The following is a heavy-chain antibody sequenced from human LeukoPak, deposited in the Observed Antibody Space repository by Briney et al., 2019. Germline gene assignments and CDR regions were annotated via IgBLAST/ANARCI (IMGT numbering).Heavy chain of an antibody. Sequence: GGSLRLSCTASGFTFSDYSISWVRQAPGKGLEWVSSISIGSTYRYYADSMKGRFTISRDNAKNSLYLQMNSLRAEDTAVYYCARLYCSGGSCYPYFDYWGQGTLVTVSS. V-gene: IGHV3-21*01. CDR3: ARLYCSGGSCYPYFDY. CDR2: ISIGSTYR. CDR1: GFTFSDYS. J-gene: IGHJ4*02. D-gene: IGHD2-15*01.